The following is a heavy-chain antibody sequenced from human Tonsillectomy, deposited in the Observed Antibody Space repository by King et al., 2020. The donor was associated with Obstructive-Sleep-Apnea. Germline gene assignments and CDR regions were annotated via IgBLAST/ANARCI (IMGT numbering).Heavy chain of an antibody. CDR3: ARDLDTAIGGLGWFDP. Sequence: VQLQESGPGLVKPSETLSLTCTVSGGSISSYYWSWIRQPPGKGLEWIGCIYHSGSTIYNPSLKSRVTISGDTSKNQISLKLSSVTAADTAVYYCARDLDTAIGGLGWFDPWGQGTLVTVSS. J-gene: IGHJ5*02. CDR1: GGSISSYY. D-gene: IGHD5-18*01. CDR2: IYHSGST. V-gene: IGHV4-59*01.